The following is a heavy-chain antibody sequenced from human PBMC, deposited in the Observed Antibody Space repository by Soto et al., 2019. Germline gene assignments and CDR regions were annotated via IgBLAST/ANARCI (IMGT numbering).Heavy chain of an antibody. V-gene: IGHV4-59*08. CDR1: CGPISRYY. CDR3: ARLTSGYYANFDY. J-gene: IGHJ4*02. CDR2: IYYTGST. Sequence: SETLSLTYTVTCGPISRYYWSGLRQPPGKGLEWIGYIYYTGSTNYNPSLKSRVTISLDTSKNQFSLKLSSVTAADTAVYYCARLTSGYYANFDYWGQGTLVTVS. D-gene: IGHD3-22*01.